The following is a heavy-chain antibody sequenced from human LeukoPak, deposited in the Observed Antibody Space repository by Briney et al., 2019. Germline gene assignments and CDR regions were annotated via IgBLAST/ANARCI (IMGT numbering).Heavy chain of an antibody. Sequence: SETLSLTCAVSGGSISSHYWSWIRQPPGKGLEWIGYIYYSGSTNYNPSLKSRVTISVDTSKNQFSLKLSSVTAADTAVYYCASTYYYDSSGYEYWGRGTLVTVSS. CDR3: ASTYYYDSSGYEY. CDR2: IYYSGST. V-gene: IGHV4-59*11. J-gene: IGHJ4*02. CDR1: GGSISSHY. D-gene: IGHD3-22*01.